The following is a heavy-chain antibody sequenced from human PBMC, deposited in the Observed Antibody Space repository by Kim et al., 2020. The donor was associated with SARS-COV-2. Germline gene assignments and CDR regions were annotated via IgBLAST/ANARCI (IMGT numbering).Heavy chain of an antibody. CDR2: VYHTGNT. V-gene: IGHV4-59*01. CDR1: GGSIRSYY. Sequence: SETLSLTCSVSGGSIRSYYWTWIRQSPGKRLEWIGYVYHTGNTNYNPSRRGRGTISLATSTRQFSLTLTSVTAADTAVYYCASSGVGAVGWFDPWGQGTLVTVSS. CDR3: ASSGVGAVGWFDP. J-gene: IGHJ5*02. D-gene: IGHD1-26*01.